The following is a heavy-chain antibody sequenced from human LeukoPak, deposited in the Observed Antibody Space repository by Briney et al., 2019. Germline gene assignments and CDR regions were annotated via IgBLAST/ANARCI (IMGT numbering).Heavy chain of an antibody. CDR2: ISGSGGST. D-gene: IGHD6-6*01. CDR1: GFTFSSYA. CDR3: AKALEYSSSSSFDY. Sequence: LPGGSLRLSCAASGFTFSSYAMSWVRQAPGKGLEWVSAISGSGGSTYYADSVKGRFTISRDNSKNTLYLQMNSLRAEDTAVYYCAKALEYSSSSSFDYWGQGTLVTVSS. J-gene: IGHJ4*02. V-gene: IGHV3-23*01.